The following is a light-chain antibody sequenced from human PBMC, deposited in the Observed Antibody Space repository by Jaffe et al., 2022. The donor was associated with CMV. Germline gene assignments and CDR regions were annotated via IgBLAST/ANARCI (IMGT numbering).Light chain of an antibody. J-gene: IGLJ3*02. Sequence: QPVLTQPPSVSGAPGQRVTISCTGGSSNIGADYDIHWYQQLPGTAPKLLIYGTSNRPSGVPDRFSGSKSGTSASLAISGLQAEDEADYYCQSSDSSLSGSVFGGGTKLTVL. CDR2: GTS. V-gene: IGLV1-40*01. CDR1: SSNIGADYD. CDR3: QSSDSSLSGSV.